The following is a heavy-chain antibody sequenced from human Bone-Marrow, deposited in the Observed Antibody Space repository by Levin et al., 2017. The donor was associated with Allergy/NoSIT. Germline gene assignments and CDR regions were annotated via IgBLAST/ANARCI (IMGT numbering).Heavy chain of an antibody. CDR2: ISPNSGDT. J-gene: IGHJ4*02. Sequence: ASVKVSCKASEYTFTGYFMHWVRQAPGQGLEWVGRISPNSGDTDYAQKFQRRVTMTRDTSVSTAYMELRSDDTAVYYCALQTVSGTGSFDYWGQGTLVTVSS. D-gene: IGHD6-19*01. V-gene: IGHV1-2*06. CDR3: ALQTVSGTGSFDY. CDR1: EYTFTGYF.